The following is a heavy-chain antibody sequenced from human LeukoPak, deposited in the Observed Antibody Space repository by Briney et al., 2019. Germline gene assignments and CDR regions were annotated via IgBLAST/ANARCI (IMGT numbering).Heavy chain of an antibody. CDR2: INPTGGTT. J-gene: IGHJ6*02. Sequence: EASVKVSCKASGYSFSTFYLHWVRQAPGQGLEWMGIINPTGGTTNYAQKFEGRVTMTRDTSTSTVYMELSSLRSEDTAVYYCARERYCSGGNCFGTYYYGMDVWGQGTTVTVSS. CDR1: GYSFSTFY. V-gene: IGHV1-46*01. D-gene: IGHD2-15*01. CDR3: ARERYCSGGNCFGTYYYGMDV.